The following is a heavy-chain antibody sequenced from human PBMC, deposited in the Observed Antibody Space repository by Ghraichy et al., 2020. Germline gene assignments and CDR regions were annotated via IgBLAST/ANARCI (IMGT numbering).Heavy chain of an antibody. CDR1: GYTFSSYG. D-gene: IGHD3-3*01. J-gene: IGHJ4*02. Sequence: ASVKVSCKASGYTFSSYGVSWVRQAPGQGLEGVGWISADNGNTKYAEMLQGRVTLTADTSTNTAYMEMKTLRFDDTAVYFCARSRVGSQYDRFDYWGQGTLVTVSS. CDR3: ARSRVGSQYDRFDY. V-gene: IGHV1-18*01. CDR2: ISADNGNT.